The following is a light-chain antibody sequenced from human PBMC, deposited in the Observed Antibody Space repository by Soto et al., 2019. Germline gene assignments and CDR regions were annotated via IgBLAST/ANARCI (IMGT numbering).Light chain of an antibody. J-gene: IGLJ1*01. CDR3: SSYTSSSTGV. Sequence: QSVLTQPASVSGSPVHSITISCTGTSSDVGGYNYVSWYQQHPGKAPKLMIYDVSNRPSGVSNRFSGSKSGNTASLTISGLQAEDEADYYCSSYTSSSTGVFGTGTKVTVL. V-gene: IGLV2-14*01. CDR1: SSDVGGYNY. CDR2: DVS.